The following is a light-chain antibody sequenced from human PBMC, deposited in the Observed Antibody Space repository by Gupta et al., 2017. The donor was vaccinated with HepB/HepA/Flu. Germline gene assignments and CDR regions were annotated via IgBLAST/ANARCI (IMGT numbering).Light chain of an antibody. V-gene: IGKV1-39*01. CDR3: QQSDSNPRYT. CDR2: AAS. CDR1: QSISSY. Sequence: DIQMTQSPSSLSASVGDRVTITCRASQSISSYLNWYQEKPGKAPKFLIYAASSLQSGVPSRFSGSGSGTDFTLTISSRQQEDFAAYYCQQSDSNPRYTFGQGTKLEIK. J-gene: IGKJ2*01.